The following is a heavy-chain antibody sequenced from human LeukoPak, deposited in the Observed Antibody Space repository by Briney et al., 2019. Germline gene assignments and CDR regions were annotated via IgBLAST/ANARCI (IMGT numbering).Heavy chain of an antibody. J-gene: IGHJ4*02. D-gene: IGHD6-13*01. V-gene: IGHV3-30*18. CDR2: ISYDGSNK. Sequence: GGSLRLSCAASGFTFSSYGMHWVRQAPGKRLEWVAVISYDGSNKYYADSVKGRFTISRDNSKNTLYLQMNSLRAEDTAVYYCAKPYSSNSVGYFDYWGQGTLVTVSS. CDR1: GFTFSSYG. CDR3: AKPYSSNSVGYFDY.